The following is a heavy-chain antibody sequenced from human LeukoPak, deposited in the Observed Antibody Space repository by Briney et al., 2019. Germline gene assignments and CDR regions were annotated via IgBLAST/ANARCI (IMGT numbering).Heavy chain of an antibody. D-gene: IGHD1-26*01. V-gene: IGHV4-59*02. J-gene: IGHJ4*02. CDR1: VGSVSTHY. Sequence: PSETLSLTCSVSVGSVSTHYWSWLRQPPGKGLEWIGYISYSESTNYNASLKSRVSISLDTAKNQFSLSLSSVTAADTAVYYCARGGSYYTFWGQGTPVTVSS. CDR3: ARGGSYYTF. CDR2: ISYSEST.